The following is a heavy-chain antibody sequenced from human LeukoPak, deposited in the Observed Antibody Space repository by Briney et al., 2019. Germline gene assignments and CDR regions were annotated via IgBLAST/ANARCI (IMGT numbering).Heavy chain of an antibody. V-gene: IGHV3-30*04. CDR3: ARDVRYYGSGTYYNVDYFDY. D-gene: IGHD3-10*01. CDR1: GFTFSSYA. J-gene: IGHJ4*02. Sequence: GRSLRLSCAASGFTFSSYAMPWVRQAPGKGLEWVAVISYDGSNKYYADSVKGRFTISRDNSQNTLYLQMNSLRAEDTAVYYCARDVRYYGSGTYYNVDYFDYWGQGTLVTVSS. CDR2: ISYDGSNK.